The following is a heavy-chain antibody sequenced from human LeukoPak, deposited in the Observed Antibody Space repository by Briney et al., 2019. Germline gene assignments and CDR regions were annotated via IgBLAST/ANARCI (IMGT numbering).Heavy chain of an antibody. CDR2: VFHTGST. CDR1: GASMRTYY. V-gene: IGHV4-59*01. Sequence: SETLSLTCIVSGASMRTYYWSWIRQPPGKGLEWIGYVFHTGSTYYNPSLKGRVTMSLDTSRNQVSLKLTSVIAADTAFYYCAREGQVAGTWHVFDVWGQGTMVTVSS. D-gene: IGHD6-19*01. CDR3: AREGQVAGTWHVFDV. J-gene: IGHJ3*01.